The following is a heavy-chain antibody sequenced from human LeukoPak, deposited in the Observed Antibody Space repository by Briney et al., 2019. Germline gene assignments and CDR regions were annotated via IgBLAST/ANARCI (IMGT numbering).Heavy chain of an antibody. CDR1: GGSISSSSYY. CDR2: IYTSGST. V-gene: IGHV4-39*07. J-gene: IGHJ4*02. Sequence: SETLSLTCSVSGGSISSSSYYWGWIRQPPGKGLEWIGRIYTSGSTNYNPSLKSRVTISVDTSKSQFSLKLSSVTAADTAVYYCARDRKLSFDYWGQGTLVTVSS. CDR3: ARDRKLSFDY.